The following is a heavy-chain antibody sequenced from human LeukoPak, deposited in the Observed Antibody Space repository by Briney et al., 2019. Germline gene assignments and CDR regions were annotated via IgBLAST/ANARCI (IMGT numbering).Heavy chain of an antibody. CDR2: INEDGIET. CDR3: ARQARVTHFYGGFGSHFDF. Sequence: GGSLRLSCEASGLTFRTSWMSWVRQAPGKGLEWVADINEDGIETYYVHSLRGRFTISRDNANNSLFLQMDSLRAEDTAVYYCARQARVTHFYGGFGSHFDFWGQGILVTLSS. V-gene: IGHV3-7*01. CDR1: GLTFRTSW. D-gene: IGHD3-10*01. J-gene: IGHJ4*02.